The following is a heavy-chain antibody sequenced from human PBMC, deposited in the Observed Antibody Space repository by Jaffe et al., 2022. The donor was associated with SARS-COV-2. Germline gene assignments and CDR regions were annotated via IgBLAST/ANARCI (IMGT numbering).Heavy chain of an antibody. CDR3: ARDQGPTGYCSSTSCYMRYYGMDV. Sequence: QVQLVQSGAEVKKPGASVKVSCKASGYTFTSYGISWVRQAPGQGLEWMGWISAYNGNTNYAQKLQGRVTMTTDTSTSTAYMELRSLRSDDTAVYYCARDQGPTGYCSSTSCYMRYYGMDVWGQGTTVTVSS. D-gene: IGHD2-2*02. CDR1: GYTFTSYG. J-gene: IGHJ6*02. CDR2: ISAYNGNT. V-gene: IGHV1-18*01.